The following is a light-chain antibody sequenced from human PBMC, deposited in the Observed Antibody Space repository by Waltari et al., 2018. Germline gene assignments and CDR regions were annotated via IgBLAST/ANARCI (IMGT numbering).Light chain of an antibody. J-gene: IGLJ3*02. Sequence: QSVLTQPPSVSEAPRQRVTISCSGTLFNIGNNAVSWYQQLPGRAPTLLLSHNDLWPSGVADRFPGSKSGTSASLAISGLQSEDEGEYFCSAWDDSLDGPVFGGGTKVTVL. CDR1: LFNIGNNA. V-gene: IGLV1-36*01. CDR3: SAWDDSLDGPV. CDR2: HND.